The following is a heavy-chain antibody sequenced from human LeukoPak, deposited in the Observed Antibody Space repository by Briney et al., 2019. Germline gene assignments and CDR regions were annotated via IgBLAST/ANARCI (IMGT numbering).Heavy chain of an antibody. CDR1: GDSISSTSHY. Sequence: SETLTLTCTVSGDSISSTSHYWGWIRQPPGKGLEWIGSIYYSGCTYYNPSLKSRVTISIDTSKNHFSLNLASVTAADTAFYYCARRTIAAAGTDFDYWGQGTLVTVSS. V-gene: IGHV4-39*02. D-gene: IGHD6-13*01. CDR3: ARRTIAAAGTDFDY. J-gene: IGHJ4*02. CDR2: IYYSGCT.